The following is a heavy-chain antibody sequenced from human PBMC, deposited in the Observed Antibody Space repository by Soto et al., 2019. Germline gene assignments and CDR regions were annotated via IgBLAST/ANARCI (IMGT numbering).Heavy chain of an antibody. D-gene: IGHD2-2*01. CDR1: GGSISSYY. CDR3: ARVRTPQAVVVVPAAIYWFDP. J-gene: IGHJ5*02. CDR2: IYYSGST. Sequence: SETLSLTCTVSGGSISSYYWSWIRQPPGKGLEWIGYIYYSGSTNHNPSLKSRVTISVDTSKNQFSLKLSSVTAADTAVYYCARVRTPQAVVVVPAAIYWFDPWGQGTLVTVSS. V-gene: IGHV4-59*01.